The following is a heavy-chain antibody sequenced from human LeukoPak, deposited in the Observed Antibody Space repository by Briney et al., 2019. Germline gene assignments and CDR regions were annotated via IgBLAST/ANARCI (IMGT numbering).Heavy chain of an antibody. J-gene: IGHJ6*02. CDR1: GGSISSYY. Sequence: SETLSLTCTVSGGSISSYYWSWIRQPPGKGLEWIGYIYYSGSTNYNPSLKSRVTISVDTSKNQFSLKLSSVTAADTAVYYCARGPGYCSSTSCYGPYYYYGMDVWGQGTTVTVSS. D-gene: IGHD2-2*01. CDR2: IYYSGST. V-gene: IGHV4-59*01. CDR3: ARGPGYCSSTSCYGPYYYYGMDV.